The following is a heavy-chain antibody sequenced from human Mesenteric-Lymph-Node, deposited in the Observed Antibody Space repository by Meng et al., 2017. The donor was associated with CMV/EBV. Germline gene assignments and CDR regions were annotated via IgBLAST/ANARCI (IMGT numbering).Heavy chain of an antibody. D-gene: IGHD6-13*01. Sequence: GESLKISCAASGFTFSSYGMHWVRQAPGKGLEWVSVIYSGGSTYYGDSVKGRFTISRDNSKNTLYLQMNSLRAEDTAVYYCAKRIAASGTTLGYWGQGTLVTVSS. CDR3: AKRIAASGTTLGY. J-gene: IGHJ4*02. CDR2: IYSGGST. CDR1: GFTFSSYG. V-gene: IGHV3-NL1*01.